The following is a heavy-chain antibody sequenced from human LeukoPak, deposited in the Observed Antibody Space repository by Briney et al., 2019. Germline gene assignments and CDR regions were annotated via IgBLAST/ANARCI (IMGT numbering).Heavy chain of an antibody. CDR2: MYPNSGDT. D-gene: IGHD6-13*01. J-gene: IGHJ4*02. Sequence: GASVKVSCKASGYTFTSYDINWVRQAPGQGLEWMGWMYPNSGDTCYAQKFQGRVTMTRNTSISTAYMELSSLRSEDTAVYYCARGLVSPDYWGQGTLVTVSS. CDR1: GYTFTSYD. V-gene: IGHV1-8*01. CDR3: ARGLVSPDY.